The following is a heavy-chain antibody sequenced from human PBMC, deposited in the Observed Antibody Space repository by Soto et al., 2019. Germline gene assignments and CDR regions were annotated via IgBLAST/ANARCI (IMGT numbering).Heavy chain of an antibody. V-gene: IGHV4-31*03. CDR3: ARVRYCSGGSCYPRFDP. CDR2: IYYSGGT. J-gene: IGHJ5*02. D-gene: IGHD2-15*01. CDR1: GGSISSGGYY. Sequence: QVQLQESGPGLVKPSQTLSLTCTVSGGSISSGGYYWGWIRRHPGKGLEWIGYIYYSGGTSYNPSLKSRVTISVDTSKNQFSLKLSSVTAADTAVYYCARVRYCSGGSCYPRFDPWGQGTLVTVSS.